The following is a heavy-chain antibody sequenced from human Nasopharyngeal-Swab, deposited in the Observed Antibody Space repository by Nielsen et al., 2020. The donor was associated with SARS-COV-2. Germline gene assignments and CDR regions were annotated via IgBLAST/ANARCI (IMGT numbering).Heavy chain of an antibody. Sequence: SETLSLTCTVSGDSISSNDYYWGWIRQPPGKGLEWIGYIYYSGSTNYNPSLKSRVTISVDTSKNQFSLKLSSVTAADTAVYYCAREAITIFGVAPFDYYYYYMDVWGKGTTVTVSS. CDR3: AREAITIFGVAPFDYYYYYMDV. V-gene: IGHV4-61*08. CDR2: IYYSGST. CDR1: GDSISSNDYY. D-gene: IGHD3-3*01. J-gene: IGHJ6*03.